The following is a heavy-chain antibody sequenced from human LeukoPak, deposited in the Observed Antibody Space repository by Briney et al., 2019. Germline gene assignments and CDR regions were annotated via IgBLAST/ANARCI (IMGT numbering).Heavy chain of an antibody. Sequence: EASVKVSCKASGYTFTSYYMHWVRQAPGQGLEWMGIINPSGGSTSYAQKFQGRVTMTRDTSTSTVYMELSSLRSEDTAVYYCARAFVSTIFGVVNPLFDYWGQGTLVTVSS. CDR3: ARAFVSTIFGVVNPLFDY. V-gene: IGHV1-46*01. CDR1: GYTFTSYY. J-gene: IGHJ4*02. D-gene: IGHD3-3*01. CDR2: INPSGGST.